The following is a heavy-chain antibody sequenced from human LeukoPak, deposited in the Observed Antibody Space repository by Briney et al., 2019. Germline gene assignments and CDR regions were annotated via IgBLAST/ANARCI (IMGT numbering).Heavy chain of an antibody. V-gene: IGHV3-23*01. CDR3: AKAGGYSYGYPLDS. CDR2: ISGSGGST. D-gene: IGHD5-18*01. CDR1: GFTFSSYA. Sequence: GGSLRLSCAASGFTFSSYAMSWVRQAPGKGLEWVSAISGSGGSTYYADSVKGRFTISRDNSKNTLYLQMNSLRAEDTAVYYCAKAGGYSYGYPLDSWGQGTLVTVSS. J-gene: IGHJ4*02.